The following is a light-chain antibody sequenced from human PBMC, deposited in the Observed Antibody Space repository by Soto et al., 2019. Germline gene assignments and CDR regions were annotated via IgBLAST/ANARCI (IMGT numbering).Light chain of an antibody. Sequence: DIQMTQSPSTLSACLGDRVTISCRASQSIPGWLACYQQKRGEAPKLLIYDASTLARGVPSRFSGSGSGTDYVLIISSLQPDDVATYYCQQYINYSTFGQGTKVDIK. CDR2: DAS. V-gene: IGKV1-5*01. CDR3: QQYINYST. J-gene: IGKJ1*01. CDR1: QSIPGW.